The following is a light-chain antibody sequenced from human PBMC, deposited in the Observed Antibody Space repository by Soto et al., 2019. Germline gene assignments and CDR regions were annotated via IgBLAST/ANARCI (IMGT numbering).Light chain of an antibody. CDR2: DVS. CDR1: SSDVGGYNY. J-gene: IGLJ2*01. CDR3: SSYTSRSTVV. V-gene: IGLV2-14*01. Sequence: QSALTQPASMCGSPGQSITISCTGTSSDVGGYNYVSWYQRHPGKAPKLMIYDVSNRPSGVSNRFSGSKSGNTASLTISGLQAEDEADYYCSSYTSRSTVVFGGGTKLTVL.